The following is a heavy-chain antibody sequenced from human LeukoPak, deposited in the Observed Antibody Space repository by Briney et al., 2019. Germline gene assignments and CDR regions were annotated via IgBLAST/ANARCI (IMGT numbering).Heavy chain of an antibody. CDR2: IYYSGST. D-gene: IGHD5-18*01. CDR3: ARDGYPYYYYYGMDV. Sequence: SETLSLTCTVSGGSISSYYWSWIRQPPGKGLEWIGYIYYSGSTNYNPSLKSRVTISVDTSKNQFSLKLSSVTAADTAVYYCARDGYPYYYYYGMDVWGQGTTVTVSS. V-gene: IGHV4-59*12. J-gene: IGHJ6*02. CDR1: GGSISSYY.